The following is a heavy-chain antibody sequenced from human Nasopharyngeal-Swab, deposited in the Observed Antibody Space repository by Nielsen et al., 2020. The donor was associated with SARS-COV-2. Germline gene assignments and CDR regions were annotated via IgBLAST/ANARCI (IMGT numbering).Heavy chain of an antibody. CDR3: ARDLGGYYYYMDV. D-gene: IGHD3-16*01. Sequence: WVGQAPGQRLEWMGWINPGNGNTKYSQEFQGRVTITRDTPASTAYMELSSLRSEDTAIYHCARDLGGYYYYMDVWGKGTTVTVSS. J-gene: IGHJ6*03. CDR2: INPGNGNT. V-gene: IGHV1-3*01.